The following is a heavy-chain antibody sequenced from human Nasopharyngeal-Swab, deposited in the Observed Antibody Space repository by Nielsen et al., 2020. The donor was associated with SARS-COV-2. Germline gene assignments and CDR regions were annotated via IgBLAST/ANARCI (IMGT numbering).Heavy chain of an antibody. CDR1: GGSISSGGYY. V-gene: IGHV4-31*03. Sequence: SETPSLTCTVSGGSISSGGYYWSWLRQHPGKGLEWIGYIYYSGSTYYNPSLKSRVTISVDTSKNQFSLKLSSVTAADTAVYYCARDRTAAPGIWFDPWGQGTLVTVSS. CDR3: ARDRTAAPGIWFDP. J-gene: IGHJ5*02. CDR2: IYYSGST. D-gene: IGHD6-13*01.